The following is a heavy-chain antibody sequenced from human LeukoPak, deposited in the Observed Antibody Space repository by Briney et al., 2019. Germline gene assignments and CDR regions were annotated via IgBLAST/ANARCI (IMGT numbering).Heavy chain of an antibody. CDR1: GGSISSYY. J-gene: IGHJ4*02. CDR2: IYYSGST. D-gene: IGHD6-13*01. V-gene: IGHV4-39*01. CDR3: ARTEYSSSWSFDY. Sequence: TASETLSLTCTVSGGSISSYYWSWIRQPPGKGLEWIGSIYYSGSTYYNPSLKSRVTISVDTSKNQFSLKLSSVTAADTAVYYCARTEYSSSWSFDYWGQGTLVTVSS.